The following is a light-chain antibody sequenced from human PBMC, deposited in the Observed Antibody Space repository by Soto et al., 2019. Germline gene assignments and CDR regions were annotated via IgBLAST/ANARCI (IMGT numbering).Light chain of an antibody. CDR1: ENVYINS. CDR2: GAA. V-gene: IGKV3-20*01. CDR3: QQYGTSPLP. J-gene: IGKJ3*01. Sequence: EIVLTQSPGTLSLSPGEGATLSCRASENVYINSLAWYQQKPGQPPRLLIYGAATRASAVPDRFSGSGSGADFTLTITGLEPEDVEVYYCQQYGTSPLPFGPGTRVD.